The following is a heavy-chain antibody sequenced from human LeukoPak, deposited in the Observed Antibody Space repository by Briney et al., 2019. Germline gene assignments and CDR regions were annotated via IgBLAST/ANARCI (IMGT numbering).Heavy chain of an antibody. V-gene: IGHV4-39*01. CDR3: ASLELNYGPQGRSRFDY. CDR1: GGSISSSSYY. J-gene: IGHJ4*02. CDR2: IYYSGST. D-gene: IGHD3-10*01. Sequence: SETLSLTCTVSGGSISSSSYYWGWIRQPPGKGLEWIGSIYYSGSTYYNPSLKSRVTISVDTSKNQFSLKLSSVTAADTAVYYCASLELNYGPQGRSRFDYWGQGTLVTVSS.